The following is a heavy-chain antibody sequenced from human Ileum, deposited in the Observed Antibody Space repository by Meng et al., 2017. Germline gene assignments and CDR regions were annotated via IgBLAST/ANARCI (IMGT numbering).Heavy chain of an antibody. D-gene: IGHD3-22*01. J-gene: IGHJ4*02. CDR2: IKQDGSEK. CDR3: ARETYYYDSSGYYYTFDY. CDR1: GFTFSSYW. V-gene: IGHV3-7*01. Sequence: GESLKISCAASGFTFSSYWMSWVRQAPGKGLEWVANIKQDGSEKYYVDSVKGRFTISRDNAKNSLYLQMNSLGAEDTAVYYCARETYYYDSSGYYYTFDYWGQGTRVTVSS.